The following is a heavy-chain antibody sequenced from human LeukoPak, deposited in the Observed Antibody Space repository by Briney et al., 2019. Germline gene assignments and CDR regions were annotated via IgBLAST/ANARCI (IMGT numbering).Heavy chain of an antibody. CDR3: ARVYYDSSGYYYYYYYMDV. J-gene: IGHJ6*03. D-gene: IGHD3-22*01. CDR1: GGSISSGGYY. V-gene: IGHV4-31*03. Sequence: SETLSLTCTVSGGSISSGGYYWSWIRQHPGKGLEWIGYMYDSGSAYYNPSLKSRVTISVDTSKNQFSLKLSSVTAADTAVYYCARVYYDSSGYYYYYYYMDVWGKGTTVTVSS. CDR2: MYDSGSA.